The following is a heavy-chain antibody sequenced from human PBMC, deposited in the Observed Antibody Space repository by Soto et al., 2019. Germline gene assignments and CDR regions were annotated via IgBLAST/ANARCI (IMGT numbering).Heavy chain of an antibody. Sequence: GGSLRLSCAASGFTFSSYAMHWVRQAPGKGLEWVAVISYDGSNKYYADSVKGRFTISRDNSKNTLYLQMNSLRAEDTAVYYCARDSLASYGPLFDYWGQGTLVTVSS. CDR3: ARDSLASYGPLFDY. D-gene: IGHD5-18*01. CDR1: GFTFSSYA. CDR2: ISYDGSNK. V-gene: IGHV3-30-3*01. J-gene: IGHJ4*02.